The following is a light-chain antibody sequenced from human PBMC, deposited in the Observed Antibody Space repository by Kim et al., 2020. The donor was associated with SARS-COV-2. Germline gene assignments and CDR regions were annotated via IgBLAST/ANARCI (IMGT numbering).Light chain of an antibody. Sequence: ALRHTVRITCQGDSLRSYYASWYQQKPGQATVLVIYGKNNRPSGIPDRFSGSSSGNTASLTITGAQAEDEADYYCNSRDSSGNHVVFGGGTQLTVL. CDR3: NSRDSSGNHVV. CDR1: SLRSYY. CDR2: GKN. J-gene: IGLJ2*01. V-gene: IGLV3-19*01.